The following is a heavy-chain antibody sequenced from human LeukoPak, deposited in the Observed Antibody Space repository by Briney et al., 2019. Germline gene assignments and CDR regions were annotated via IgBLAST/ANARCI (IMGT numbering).Heavy chain of an antibody. CDR2: INYSGST. CDR1: GGSIRSYY. V-gene: IGHV4-59*01. CDR3: ARTYYGSGSLYYYYYYMDV. J-gene: IGHJ6*03. Sequence: SETLSLTCSVSGGSIRSYYWSWIRQPPGKGLEWIGYINYSGSTNYKPSLKSRVTISVDRSKKQSSLKLSSVTAADTAVYYCARTYYGSGSLYYYYYYMDVWGKGTTVTVSS. D-gene: IGHD3-10*01.